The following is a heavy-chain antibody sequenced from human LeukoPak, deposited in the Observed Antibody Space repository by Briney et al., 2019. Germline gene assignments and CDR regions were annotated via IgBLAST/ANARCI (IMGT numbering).Heavy chain of an antibody. V-gene: IGHV4-34*01. CDR2: INHSGST. J-gene: IGHJ6*03. D-gene: IGHD6-13*01. CDR1: GGSFSGYY. Sequence: LETLSLTCAVYGGSFSGYYWSWIRQPPGKGLEWIGEINHSGSTNYNPSLKSRVTISVDTSKNQFSLKLSSVTAADTAVYYCARGLAAAGTGTNYMDVWGKGTTVTVSS. CDR3: ARGLAAAGTGTNYMDV.